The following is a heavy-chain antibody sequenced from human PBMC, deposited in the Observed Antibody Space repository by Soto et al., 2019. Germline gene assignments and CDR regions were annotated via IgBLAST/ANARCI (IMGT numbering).Heavy chain of an antibody. CDR2: IYYSGST. D-gene: IGHD3-9*01. CDR1: GGSISSGGYY. V-gene: IGHV4-31*03. CDR3: AREDDYDILAGFSMD. Sequence: QVQLQESGPGLVKPSQTLSLTCTVSGGSISSGGYYWSWIRQHPGKGLEWIGYIYYSGSTYYNPSLKGRVTMSVDTSKNQFPPKLSSVTAADTAVYYCAREDDYDILAGFSMDWGQGTLVTVSS. J-gene: IGHJ4*02.